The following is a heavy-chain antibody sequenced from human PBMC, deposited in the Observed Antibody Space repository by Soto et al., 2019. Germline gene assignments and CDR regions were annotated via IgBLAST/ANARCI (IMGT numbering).Heavy chain of an antibody. CDR3: ARYIDGGWFDP. CDR2: IYYSGST. D-gene: IGHD1-1*01. CDR1: GRSVSSGSYY. Sequence: QVQLQESGPGLVKPSETLSLMCTVSGRSVSSGSYYWSRIRQPPGKGLEWIGYIYYSGSTNYNPSLKSRVTISLDTSKNHFSLKLSSVTAADTAVYYCARYIDGGWFDPWGQGTLVTVSS. J-gene: IGHJ5*02. V-gene: IGHV4-61*03.